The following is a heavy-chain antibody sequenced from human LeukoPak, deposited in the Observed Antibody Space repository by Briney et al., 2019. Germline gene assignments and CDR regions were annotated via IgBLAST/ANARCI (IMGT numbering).Heavy chain of an antibody. V-gene: IGHV3-15*01. CDR1: GFTFSNAW. J-gene: IGHJ1*01. CDR3: TTAEYSSSWFPRYFQY. D-gene: IGHD6-13*01. CDR2: IKSKTDGGTT. Sequence: GGSLRLSCAASGFTFSNAWMSWVRQAPGKGLEWVGRIKSKTDGGTTDYAAPVKGRFTISRDDSKNTLYLQMNSLKTEDTAVYYCTTAEYSSSWFPRYFQYWGQGTLVTVSS.